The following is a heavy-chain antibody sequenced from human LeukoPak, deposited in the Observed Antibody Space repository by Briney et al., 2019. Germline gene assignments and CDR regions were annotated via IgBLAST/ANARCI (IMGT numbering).Heavy chain of an antibody. CDR3: ARLGAGPTYYDFWSGYSSFYFDY. CDR2: IHYSGNT. CDR1: GGSTSSSNYY. Sequence: SETLSLTCTVSGGSTSSSNYYWGWIRQPSGKGLEWIGGIHYSGNTYYNPSLKSRVTISVDTSKNQFSLKLSSVTAADTAVYYCARLGAGPTYYDFWSGYSSFYFDYWGQGTLVTVSS. J-gene: IGHJ4*02. D-gene: IGHD3-3*01. V-gene: IGHV4-39*01.